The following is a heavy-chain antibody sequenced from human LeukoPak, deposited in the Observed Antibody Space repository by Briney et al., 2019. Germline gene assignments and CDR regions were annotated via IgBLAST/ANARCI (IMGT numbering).Heavy chain of an antibody. CDR1: GFTFSSYS. CDR3: AAYGSGSLFQGGFDY. Sequence: GGSLRLSCAASGFTFSSYSMNWVRQAPGKGLEWVSYISSSSSTIYYADSVKGRFTISRDNAKNSLYLQMNSLRAEDTAVYYCAAYGSGSLFQGGFDYWGQGTLVTVSS. V-gene: IGHV3-48*04. CDR2: ISSSSSTI. D-gene: IGHD3-10*01. J-gene: IGHJ4*02.